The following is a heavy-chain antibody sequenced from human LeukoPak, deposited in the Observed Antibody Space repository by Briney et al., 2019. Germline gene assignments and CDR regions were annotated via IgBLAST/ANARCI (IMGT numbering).Heavy chain of an antibody. CDR2: IYHSGST. J-gene: IGHJ6*03. V-gene: IGHV4-39*01. CDR1: GGTISSSSYY. Sequence: SETLSLTCTVSGGTISSSSYYWGWIRQPPGKGLEWIGSIYHSGSTYYNPSLKSRVTISVDTSKNQFSLKLSSVTAADTAVFYCAGSDYYYYMDVWGKGTTVTVSS. D-gene: IGHD3-10*01. CDR3: AGSDYYYYMDV.